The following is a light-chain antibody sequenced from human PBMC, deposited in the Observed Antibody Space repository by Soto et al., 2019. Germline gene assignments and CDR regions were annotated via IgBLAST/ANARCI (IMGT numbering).Light chain of an antibody. Sequence: DIQLTQTPSTLSASVGDDFTITCLSSQTISRWLAWYQQKPGRAPKLLIYDASTLESGVPSRFSGSGSETEFTLTINRLQPDDFATYYCQQSYSTPPITFGQGTRLEIK. CDR3: QQSYSTPPIT. CDR1: QTISRW. J-gene: IGKJ5*01. V-gene: IGKV1-5*01. CDR2: DAS.